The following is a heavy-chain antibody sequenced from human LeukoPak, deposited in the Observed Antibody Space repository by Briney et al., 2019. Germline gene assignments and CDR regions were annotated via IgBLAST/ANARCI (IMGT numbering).Heavy chain of an antibody. CDR1: GGSFSGYY. CDR2: INHSGST. J-gene: IGHJ4*02. Sequence: SETLSLTCAVYGGSFSGYYWSWIRQPPGKGLEWIGEINHSGSTNYNPSLKSRVTISVDTSKNQFSLKLSSVTAADTAVYYCARRSGSYSAYFDYWGQGTLVAVSS. V-gene: IGHV4-34*01. CDR3: ARRSGSYSAYFDY. D-gene: IGHD1-26*01.